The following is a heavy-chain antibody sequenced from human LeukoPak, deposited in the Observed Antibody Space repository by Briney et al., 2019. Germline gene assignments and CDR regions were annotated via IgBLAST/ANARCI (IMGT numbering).Heavy chain of an antibody. Sequence: SETLSLTCTVSGGSISSSSHYWGWIRQPPGQGLEWIGSIYYSGSTYYNPSLKSRVTISVDTSKNQFSLKLSSVTAADTAVYYCARHIVVVPAAIDYWGQGTLVTVSS. CDR1: GGSISSSSHY. J-gene: IGHJ4*02. D-gene: IGHD2-2*01. CDR2: IYYSGST. V-gene: IGHV4-39*01. CDR3: ARHIVVVPAAIDY.